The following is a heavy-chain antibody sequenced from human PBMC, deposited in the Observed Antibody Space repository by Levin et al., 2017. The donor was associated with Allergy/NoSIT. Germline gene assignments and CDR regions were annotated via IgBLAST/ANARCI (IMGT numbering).Heavy chain of an antibody. CDR2: ISAYNGNT. CDR1: GYSFTNYG. CDR3: ARVGIDFWGVYQKSWGYMDV. J-gene: IGHJ6*03. Sequence: GESLKISCKASGYSFTNYGISWVRQAPGQGLEWMGWISAYNGNTNYAQKFQGRVTMTIQTSTNTAYMELRSLRSDDTAVYYCARVGIDFWGVYQKSWGYMDVWGQGTTVTVSS. V-gene: IGHV1-18*01. D-gene: IGHD3-3*01.